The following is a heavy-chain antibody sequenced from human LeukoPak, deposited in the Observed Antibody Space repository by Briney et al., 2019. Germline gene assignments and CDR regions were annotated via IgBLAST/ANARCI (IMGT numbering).Heavy chain of an antibody. CDR3: ARASSIAARSASSRAYYFDY. J-gene: IGHJ4*02. D-gene: IGHD6-6*01. V-gene: IGHV7-4-1*02. Sequence: ASVKVSCKASGYTFTSYAMNWVRQAPGQGLEWMGWINTNTGNPTYAQGFTGRFVFSLDTSVSTAYLQISSLKAEDTAVYYCARASSIAARSASSRAYYFDYWGQGTLVTVSS. CDR1: GYTFTSYA. CDR2: INTNTGNP.